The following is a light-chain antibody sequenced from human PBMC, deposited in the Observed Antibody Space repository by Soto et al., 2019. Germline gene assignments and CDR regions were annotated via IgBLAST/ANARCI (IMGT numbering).Light chain of an antibody. CDR2: DVT. CDR3: SSYTTSSTHV. J-gene: IGLJ1*01. CDR1: SSDVGYYNY. V-gene: IGLV2-14*03. Sequence: QSVLTQPASVSGSPGQSITTSCTGTSSDVGYYNYVSWFQQRPGKAPRLVISDVTNRPSGVSNRFSGSKSGNTASLTISGLQAEDEAHYYCSSYTTSSTHVFGTGTKVTVL.